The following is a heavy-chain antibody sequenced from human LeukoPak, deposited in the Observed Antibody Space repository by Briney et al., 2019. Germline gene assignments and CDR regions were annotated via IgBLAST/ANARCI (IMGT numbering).Heavy chain of an antibody. CDR3: ARHWETSSWYVDY. J-gene: IGHJ4*02. CDR1: GGSISSYY. CDR2: IYYSGST. V-gene: IGHV4-59*08. Sequence: ASETLSLTCTVSGGSISSYYWSWIRQPPGKGLEWIGYIYYSGSTNYNPSLKSRVTISVDTSKNQLSLKLSSVTAADTAVYYCARHWETSSWYVDYRGQGTLVTVSS. D-gene: IGHD6-13*01.